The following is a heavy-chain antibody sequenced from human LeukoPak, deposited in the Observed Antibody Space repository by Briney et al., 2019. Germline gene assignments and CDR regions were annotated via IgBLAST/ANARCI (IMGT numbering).Heavy chain of an antibody. CDR3: ARSQYYGDYVGY. J-gene: IGHJ4*02. CDR2: VYSGGST. Sequence: GGSLRLSCAASGFTLSSNYMSWVRQAPGKGLEWVSVVYSGGSTYYADSVKGRLTISRDNSKNTLYLQMNSLRAEDTAVYYCARSQYYGDYVGYWGQGTLVTVSS. CDR1: GFTLSSNY. V-gene: IGHV3-66*02. D-gene: IGHD4-17*01.